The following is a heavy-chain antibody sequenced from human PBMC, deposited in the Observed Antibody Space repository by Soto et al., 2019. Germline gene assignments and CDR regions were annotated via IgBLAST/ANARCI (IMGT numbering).Heavy chain of an antibody. CDR2: INPSGGST. CDR3: AREGRRAARRKMFAS. J-gene: IGHJ4*02. V-gene: IGHV1-46*03. CDR1: GYTFTSYY. D-gene: IGHD6-6*01. Sequence: QVQLVQSGAEVKKPGASVKVSCKASGYTFTSYYMHWVRQAPGQGLEWMGIINPSGGSTSYAQKFPGRVTITRDTSTSAVDMELSSLRSEDTAVYYCAREGRRAARRKMFASWGQGTLVTVSS.